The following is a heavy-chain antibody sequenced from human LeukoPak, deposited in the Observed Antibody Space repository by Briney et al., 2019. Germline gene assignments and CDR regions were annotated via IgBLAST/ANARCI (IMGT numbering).Heavy chain of an antibody. V-gene: IGHV3-23*01. D-gene: IGHD2-15*01. CDR2: MSGRGVST. J-gene: IGHJ4*02. Sequence: GGSLRLSCAASGFTFTNCAMSWVRQAPGKGLEWVSGMSGRGVSTYYADSVKGRFTISSDNSKNTLYLQMNSLRAEDTAIYYCAKDCNGGNCYIDYWGQGTLVTVAS. CDR3: AKDCNGGNCYIDY. CDR1: GFTFTNCA.